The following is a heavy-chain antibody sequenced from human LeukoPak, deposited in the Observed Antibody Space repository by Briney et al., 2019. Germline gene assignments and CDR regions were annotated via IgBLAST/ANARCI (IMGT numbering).Heavy chain of an antibody. V-gene: IGHV1-3*01. CDR2: INAGNGNT. CDR3: ARDWGKAAAGNAV. CDR1: GYTCTSYA. J-gene: IGHJ4*02. Sequence: ASVKVSCKASGYTCTSYAMHWVRQAPGQRLEWMGWINAGNGNTKYSQKFQGRVTITRDTSASTAYMELSSLRSEDTAVYYCARDWGKAAAGNAVWGQGTLVTVSS. D-gene: IGHD6-13*01.